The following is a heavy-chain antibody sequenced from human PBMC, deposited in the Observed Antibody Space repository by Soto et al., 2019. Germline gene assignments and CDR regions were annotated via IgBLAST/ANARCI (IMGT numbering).Heavy chain of an antibody. D-gene: IGHD6-19*01. J-gene: IGHJ4*02. Sequence: ASVKVSCKASGYTFTSYAMHWVRQAPGQRLEWMGWINAGNGNTKYSQKFQGRVTITRDTSASTAYMELSSLRSEDTAVYYCARVNIAVAGSFAYWGQGTLVPVSS. V-gene: IGHV1-3*01. CDR1: GYTFTSYA. CDR2: INAGNGNT. CDR3: ARVNIAVAGSFAY.